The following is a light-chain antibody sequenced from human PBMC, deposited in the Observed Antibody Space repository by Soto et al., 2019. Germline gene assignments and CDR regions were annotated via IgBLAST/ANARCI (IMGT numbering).Light chain of an antibody. CDR3: QQRSNWPLYT. J-gene: IGKJ2*01. V-gene: IGKV3-11*01. CDR2: AAS. CDR1: QSVSSY. Sequence: TQSPSSLSASTGDRVTITCRASQSVSSYLAWYQQKPGQAPRLLIYAASTRATGIPARFSGSGSGTDFTLTISSLEPEDFAVYYCQQRSNWPLYTFGQGTKVDIK.